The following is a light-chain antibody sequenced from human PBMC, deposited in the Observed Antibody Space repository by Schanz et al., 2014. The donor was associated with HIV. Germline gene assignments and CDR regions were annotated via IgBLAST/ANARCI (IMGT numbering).Light chain of an antibody. CDR2: EVN. Sequence: QSALTQPPSASGSPGQSVTISCTGTSSDVGYYNDVSWYQQHPDKAPKLLIYEVNRRPSGVPDRFSGSKSGNTASLTVSGLQAEDEADYYCSSYAGRNNLVFGTGTKLTV. J-gene: IGLJ1*01. CDR3: SSYAGRNNLV. V-gene: IGLV2-8*01. CDR1: SSDVGYYND.